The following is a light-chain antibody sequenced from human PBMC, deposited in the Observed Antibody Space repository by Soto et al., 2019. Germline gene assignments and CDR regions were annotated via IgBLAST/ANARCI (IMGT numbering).Light chain of an antibody. J-gene: IGLJ3*02. Sequence: QSVLTQPPSVSGAPGQRVTISCTGSSSNIGAGYDVHWYQQLPGTAPKLLIYDIHEGPSGLPDRPIGTPDRFSVSKSGTSAALTITGLQTGDEADYYCGIWDTSRNLWLFGGGTKLTVL. V-gene: IGLV1-51*01. CDR3: GIWDTSRNLWL. CDR2: DIH. CDR1: SSNIGAGYD.